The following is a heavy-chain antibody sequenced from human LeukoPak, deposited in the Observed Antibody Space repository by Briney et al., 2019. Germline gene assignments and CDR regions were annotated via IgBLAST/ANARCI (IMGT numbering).Heavy chain of an antibody. V-gene: IGHV1-18*01. CDR3: ARADVVVPAAYDSVWFDP. D-gene: IGHD2-2*01. Sequence: ASVKVSCKASGYTFTSYAMHWVRQAPGQRLEWMGWISAYNGNTNYAQKLQGRVTMTTDTSTSTAYMELRSLRSDDTAVYYCARADVVVPAAYDSVWFDPWGQGTLVTVSS. J-gene: IGHJ5*02. CDR2: ISAYNGNT. CDR1: GYTFTSYA.